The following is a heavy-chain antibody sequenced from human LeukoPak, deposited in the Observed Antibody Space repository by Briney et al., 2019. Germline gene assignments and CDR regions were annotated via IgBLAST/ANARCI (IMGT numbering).Heavy chain of an antibody. Sequence: PSETLSLTCTVSGGSISSYYWGWIRQPPGKGLEWIGSIYYSGSIYYSGTTYYNPSLKSRVTISVDASKSQFSLKLSSVTAADTAIYYCARGEQWLFDYWGQGTLVTVSS. J-gene: IGHJ4*02. CDR2: IYYSGSIYYSGTT. V-gene: IGHV4-39*07. D-gene: IGHD6-19*01. CDR3: ARGEQWLFDY. CDR1: GGSISSYY.